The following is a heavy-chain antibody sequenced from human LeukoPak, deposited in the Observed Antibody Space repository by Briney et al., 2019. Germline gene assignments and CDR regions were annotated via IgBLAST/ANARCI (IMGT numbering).Heavy chain of an antibody. Sequence: QPGGSLRLSYAASGFTFSSYAMSWVRQAPARGLEWVSSLRGDGETFYGDSVKGRFTLSRDESRNTVYLQMNNLRVEDTAVYFCAKASWVSSADAVSWGQGTVVTVSS. CDR1: GFTFSSYA. J-gene: IGHJ4*02. V-gene: IGHV3-23*01. CDR3: AKASWVSSADAVS. D-gene: IGHD3-3*01. CDR2: LRGDGET.